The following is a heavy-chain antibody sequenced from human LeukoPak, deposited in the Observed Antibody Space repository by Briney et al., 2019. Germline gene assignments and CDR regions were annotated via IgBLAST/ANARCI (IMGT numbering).Heavy chain of an antibody. CDR3: ARGELYYDSSGYPWGPSYFQH. Sequence: SETLSLTCTVSGGSISSYYWSWIRQPPGKGLEWIGYIYYSGSTNYNPSLKSRVTISVDTSKNQFSLKLSSVTAADTAVYYCARGELYYDSSGYPWGPSYFQHWGQGTLVTVSS. CDR1: GGSISSYY. CDR2: IYYSGST. J-gene: IGHJ1*01. D-gene: IGHD3-22*01. V-gene: IGHV4-59*01.